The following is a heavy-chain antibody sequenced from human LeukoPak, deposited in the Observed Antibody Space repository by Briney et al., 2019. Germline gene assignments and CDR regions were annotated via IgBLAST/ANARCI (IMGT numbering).Heavy chain of an antibody. CDR1: GFTYNTYA. J-gene: IGHJ4*01. Sequence: GGSLRLSCAASGFTYNTYAMQWVRQAPGKGLEWVALISYNGGNKYFADSVEGRFTISRDNAKNSLYLQMNSLRAEDTAVYYCARDTPYYDSSGYPFDYWGQGTLVTVYS. D-gene: IGHD3-22*01. V-gene: IGHV3-30-3*01. CDR2: ISYNGGNK. CDR3: ARDTPYYDSSGYPFDY.